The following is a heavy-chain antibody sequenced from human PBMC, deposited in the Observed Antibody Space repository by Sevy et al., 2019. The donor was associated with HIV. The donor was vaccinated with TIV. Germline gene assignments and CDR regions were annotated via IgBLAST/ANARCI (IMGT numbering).Heavy chain of an antibody. CDR1: GGSISSYY. CDR2: IYYSGST. CDR3: ARAGGICSGGSCYGYYYYYGMDV. D-gene: IGHD2-15*01. V-gene: IGHV4-59*01. Sequence: SETLSLTCTVSGGSISSYYWSWIRQPPGKGLEWIGYIYYSGSTNYNPSLKSRVTISVDTSKNQFSLKLSSVTAADTAVYYCARAGGICSGGSCYGYYYYYGMDVWGQGTTVTVSS. J-gene: IGHJ6*02.